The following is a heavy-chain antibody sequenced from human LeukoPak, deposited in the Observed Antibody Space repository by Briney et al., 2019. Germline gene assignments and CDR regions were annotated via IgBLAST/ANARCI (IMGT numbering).Heavy chain of an antibody. CDR2: ISSSGGDT. CDR3: AKDHVRSDP. J-gene: IGHJ5*02. CDR1: GFTFSISA. V-gene: IGHV3-23*01. Sequence: GGSLRLSCVASGFTFSISAMTWVRQAPGKGREGVTVISSSGGDTHYADSVKGRFTISRDNSKNKLYLQMNRRRGEDRAVYYWAKDHVRSDPWGQGTLLTLSS.